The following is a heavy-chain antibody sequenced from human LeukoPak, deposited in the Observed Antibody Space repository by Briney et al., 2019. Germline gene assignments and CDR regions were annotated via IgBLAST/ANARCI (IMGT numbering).Heavy chain of an antibody. Sequence: GGSLRLSCAASGFNVNNNYMSWVRQAPGMGLEWLSYISASRDITYYADSVKGRFTISRDNAKNSLYLQMNSLRAEDTAVYYCVRGSLASGVVVYYYYYLDVWGKGTTVTVSS. CDR3: VRGSLASGVVVYYYYYLDV. J-gene: IGHJ6*03. CDR2: ISASRDIT. V-gene: IGHV3-11*06. D-gene: IGHD3-3*01. CDR1: GFNVNNNY.